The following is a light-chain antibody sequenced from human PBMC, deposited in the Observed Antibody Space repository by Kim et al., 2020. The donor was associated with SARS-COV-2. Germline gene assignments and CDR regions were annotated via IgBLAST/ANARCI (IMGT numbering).Light chain of an antibody. CDR1: QSISSH. V-gene: IGKV1-39*01. Sequence: DIQMTQSPSTLSASVGDRVTITCRTTQSISSHLNWYQQKPGRAPKLLISAASTLQGGVPSRFSGSGSETDFTLTISSLQPEDFAIYFCQQSYITPFTFGPGTKVDIQ. CDR2: AAS. CDR3: QQSYITPFT. J-gene: IGKJ3*01.